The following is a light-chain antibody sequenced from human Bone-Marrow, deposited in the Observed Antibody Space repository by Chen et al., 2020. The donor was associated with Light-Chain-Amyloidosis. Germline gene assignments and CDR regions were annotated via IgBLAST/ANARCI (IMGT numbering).Light chain of an antibody. Sequence: QSALTQPASVSGSPGQSITIPGTGTSSDVGGDNHVSWYQQHPDKSPTRVIYEVTNRPSWVPDRFTGAESDNTASLTISGLQTEDEADYFCSSYTITNTLVFGSGTRVTVL. CDR3: SSYTITNTLV. J-gene: IGLJ1*01. V-gene: IGLV2-14*01. CDR1: SSDVGGDNH. CDR2: EVT.